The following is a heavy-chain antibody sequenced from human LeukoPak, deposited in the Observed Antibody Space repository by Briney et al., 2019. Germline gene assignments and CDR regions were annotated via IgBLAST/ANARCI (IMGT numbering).Heavy chain of an antibody. CDR2: IYHSGST. D-gene: IGHD5-18*01. Sequence: PSETLSLTCTVSGYSISSGYYWGWIRQPPGKGLEWIGSIYHSGSTYYNPSLKSRVTISVDTSKNQFSLKLSSVTAANTAVYYCARDLGYSYGHDAFDIWGQGTMVTVSS. CDR1: GYSISSGYY. CDR3: ARDLGYSYGHDAFDI. J-gene: IGHJ3*02. V-gene: IGHV4-38-2*02.